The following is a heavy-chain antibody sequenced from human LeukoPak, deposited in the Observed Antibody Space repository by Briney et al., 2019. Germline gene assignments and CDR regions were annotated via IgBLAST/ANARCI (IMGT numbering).Heavy chain of an antibody. D-gene: IGHD2-2*01. V-gene: IGHV4-39*07. J-gene: IGHJ5*02. CDR1: GGSVSRNSDY. Sequence: SETLSLTCTVSGGSVSRNSDYWGWIRQPPGKGLEWIGSIYYGGSTYYNPSLKSRVTISVDTSKNQFSLKLSSVTAADTAVYYCARDYCSSTSCPGFDPWGQGTLVTVSS. CDR2: IYYGGST. CDR3: ARDYCSSTSCPGFDP.